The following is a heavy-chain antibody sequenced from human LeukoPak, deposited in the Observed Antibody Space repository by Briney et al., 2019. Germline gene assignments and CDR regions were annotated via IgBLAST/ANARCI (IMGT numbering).Heavy chain of an antibody. CDR1: GYSFTSYW. Sequence: GESLKISCKGSGYSFTSYWIGWVRQMPGKGLEWMGIIYPGDSDTRYSPSFQGQVTISADKSISTAYLQWGSLKASDTAMYYCATDYDILTGPPGGDAFDIWGQGTMVTVSS. CDR2: IYPGDSDT. D-gene: IGHD3-9*01. J-gene: IGHJ3*02. V-gene: IGHV5-51*01. CDR3: ATDYDILTGPPGGDAFDI.